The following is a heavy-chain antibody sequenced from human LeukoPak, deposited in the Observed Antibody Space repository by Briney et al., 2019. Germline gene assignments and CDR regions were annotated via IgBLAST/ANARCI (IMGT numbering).Heavy chain of an antibody. Sequence: GGSLRLSCVASGFTFKNCAMSWVRQAPGKGLEWVSGINYSGGHKYYADSVKGRFTISRDSSKNTLSLQMNSLTTEDTAVYYCARDPRYSGYGYYYYGMDVWGQGTTVTVSS. CDR1: GFTFKNCA. J-gene: IGHJ6*02. D-gene: IGHD5-12*01. CDR2: INYSGGHK. V-gene: IGHV3-23*01. CDR3: ARDPRYSGYGYYYYGMDV.